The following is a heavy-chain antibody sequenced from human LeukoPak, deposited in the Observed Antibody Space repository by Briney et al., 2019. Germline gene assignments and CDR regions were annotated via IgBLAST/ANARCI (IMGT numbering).Heavy chain of an antibody. J-gene: IGHJ2*01. V-gene: IGHV3-66*01. CDR2: IYSGGTT. CDR3: ARDKFAYYFESSGISPTPDWYFDL. Sequence: GGSLRLSCAASGFTFSSYAMSWVRQAPGKGLEWVSVIYSGGTTYYADSVKGRFTISRDISKNTLYLLMNSLRADDTAVYYCARDKFAYYFESSGISPTPDWYFDLWGRGTLVTVST. D-gene: IGHD3-22*01. CDR1: GFTFSSYA.